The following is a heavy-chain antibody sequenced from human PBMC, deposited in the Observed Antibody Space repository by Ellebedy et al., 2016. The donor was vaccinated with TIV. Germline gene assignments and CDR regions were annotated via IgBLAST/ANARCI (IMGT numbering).Heavy chain of an antibody. V-gene: IGHV4-39*01. CDR2: IYYSGTT. CDR1: GGSISSSSHY. Sequence: MPSETLSLTCTVSGGSISSSSHYWGCLRQPPGKGLEWIGSIYYSGTTYSNPSLKSRVTISVDTSKNQFSLKLSSVTAADTAVYYCARCSYDSSGFYYYYGMDVWGQGTTVTVSS. D-gene: IGHD3-22*01. CDR3: ARCSYDSSGFYYYYGMDV. J-gene: IGHJ6*02.